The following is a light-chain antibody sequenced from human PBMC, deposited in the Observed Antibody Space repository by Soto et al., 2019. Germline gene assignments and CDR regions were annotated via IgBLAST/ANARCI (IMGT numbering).Light chain of an antibody. V-gene: IGLV1-44*01. J-gene: IGLJ2*01. CDR1: SSNIGGNT. CDR3: ATWDDRLNGPV. CDR2: SNN. Sequence: QSVLTQPPSTSGTPGQRVTISCSGSSSNIGGNTVNWYQQVPATAPKLLIYSNNQRPSGVPDRFSGSYSGTSASLAISGLQSEDEADYYCATWDDRLNGPVFGGGTQLAVL.